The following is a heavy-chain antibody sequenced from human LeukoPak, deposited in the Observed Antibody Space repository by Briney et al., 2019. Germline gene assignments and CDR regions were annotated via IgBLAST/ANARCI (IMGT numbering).Heavy chain of an antibody. Sequence: ASVKVSCKASGYTFTGYHMHWVRQAPGQGLEWMGWISAYNGNTNYAQKLQGRVTMTTDTSTSTAYMELRSLRSDDTAVYYCARTGPYIVGATEYYFDYWGQGTLVTVSS. CDR1: GYTFTGYH. J-gene: IGHJ4*02. CDR3: ARTGPYIVGATEYYFDY. V-gene: IGHV1-18*04. CDR2: ISAYNGNT. D-gene: IGHD1-26*01.